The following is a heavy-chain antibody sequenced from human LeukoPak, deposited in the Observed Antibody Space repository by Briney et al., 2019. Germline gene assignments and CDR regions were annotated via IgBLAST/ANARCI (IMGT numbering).Heavy chain of an antibody. CDR2: ISYDGGNK. Sequence: GGSLRLSCAASGFTFSGYVMHWVRQAPGKGLEWVAVISYDGGNKYYADSVKGRFSISRDNSKNTMYLQMNSLRDEDTALYYCARPYCGGDCYSFLDAFDIWGQGTMITVSS. V-gene: IGHV3-30-3*01. CDR1: GFTFSGYV. J-gene: IGHJ3*02. CDR3: ARPYCGGDCYSFLDAFDI. D-gene: IGHD2-21*02.